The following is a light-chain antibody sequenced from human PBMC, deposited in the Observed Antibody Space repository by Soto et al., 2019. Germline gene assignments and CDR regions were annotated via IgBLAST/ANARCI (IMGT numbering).Light chain of an antibody. CDR2: EAS. CDR3: QQFNSYPWT. CDR1: QGIRSS. J-gene: IGKJ1*01. V-gene: IGKV1-13*02. Sequence: AIQLTQSPSSLSASVGDRVTITCRASQGIRSSLAWSQQKAGNPPKVLIYEASVLETGVSSRFSGSGSGTDFTLSISSLQPEDFATYYCQQFNSYPWTFGQGTTV.